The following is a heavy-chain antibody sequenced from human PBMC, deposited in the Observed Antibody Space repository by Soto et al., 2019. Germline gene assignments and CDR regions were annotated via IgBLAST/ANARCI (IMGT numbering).Heavy chain of an antibody. V-gene: IGHV1-18*01. Sequence: ASVKVSCKASGYTFTSYGISWVRQAPGQGLEWMGWISAYNGNTNYAQKHQGRVTMTTDTSTSTAYMELRSLRSDDTAVYYCARDGGQWLAGEDAFDIWGQGTMVTVSS. CDR2: ISAYNGNT. CDR1: GYTFTSYG. J-gene: IGHJ3*02. D-gene: IGHD6-19*01. CDR3: ARDGGQWLAGEDAFDI.